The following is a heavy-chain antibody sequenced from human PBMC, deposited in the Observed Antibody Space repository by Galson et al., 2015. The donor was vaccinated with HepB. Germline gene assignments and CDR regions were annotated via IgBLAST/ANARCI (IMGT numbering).Heavy chain of an antibody. CDR1: GYTFTTSW. J-gene: IGHJ4*02. Sequence: QSGAEVKKTGESPRTSCKAFGYTFTTSWISWVRLMPGKGLEWMGIIPPGDSNTRYSPSFQGQVTISADKSIKTAYLQWSSLKASDTAMYYCAGPDYDVFDGYYYFDSWGQGTLVTVSS. V-gene: IGHV5-51*03. CDR3: AGPDYDVFDGYYYFDS. CDR2: IPPGDSNT. D-gene: IGHD3-9*01.